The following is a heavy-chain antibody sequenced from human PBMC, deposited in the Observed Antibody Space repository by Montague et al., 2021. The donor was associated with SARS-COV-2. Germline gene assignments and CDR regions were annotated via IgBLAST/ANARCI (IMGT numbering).Heavy chain of an antibody. CDR3: ARVLGLGEFDD. J-gene: IGHJ5*02. CDR1: GGSITTYY. CDR2: IYTSGST. D-gene: IGHD3-10*01. Sequence: SETLSLTCTVSGGSITTYYWSWIRQPAGKGLEWIGRIYTSGSTNYNPSLKSRVTMSIDTSKNQFSLKLNSVTAADTAVYYCARVLGLGEFDDWGQGTLVTVSS. V-gene: IGHV4-4*07.